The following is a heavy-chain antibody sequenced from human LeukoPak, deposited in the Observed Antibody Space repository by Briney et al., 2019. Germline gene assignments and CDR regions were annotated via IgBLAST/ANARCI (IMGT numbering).Heavy chain of an antibody. CDR2: ISSSSSYI. CDR3: ARGTGYYDSSGYYSSLHAFDI. V-gene: IGHV3-21*01. D-gene: IGHD3-22*01. CDR1: GFTFSSYS. Sequence: GGSLRLSCAAPGFTFSSYSMNWVRQAPGKGLEGVSSISSSSSYIYYADSVKGRFTISRDNAKNSLYLQMNSLRAEDTAVYYCARGTGYYDSSGYYSSLHAFDIWGQGTMVTVSS. J-gene: IGHJ3*02.